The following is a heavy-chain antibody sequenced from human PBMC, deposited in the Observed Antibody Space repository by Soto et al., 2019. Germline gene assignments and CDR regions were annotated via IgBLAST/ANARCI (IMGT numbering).Heavy chain of an antibody. D-gene: IGHD4-17*01. CDR3: ASQFLYGDYYYGMDV. J-gene: IGHJ6*01. CDR1: GGSISISRYY. Sequence: SEGPSVTCTVSGGSISISRYYWGWIRQPRGKGLQWPGSISYSGSTDYNPSLKSRVTISVDTSKSQFSLKLRSVTAADTAVYYFASQFLYGDYYYGMDVWGQGPTVTGSS. CDR2: ISYSGST. V-gene: IGHV4-39*01.